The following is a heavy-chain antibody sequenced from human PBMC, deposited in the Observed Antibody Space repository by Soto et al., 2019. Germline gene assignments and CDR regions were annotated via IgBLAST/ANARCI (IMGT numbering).Heavy chain of an antibody. CDR2: ISYDGSNK. D-gene: IGHD3-16*01. J-gene: IGHJ4*02. V-gene: IGHV3-30*18. Sequence: QVQLVESGGGVVQPGRSLRLSCAASGFTFSSYGMHWVRQAPGKGLEWVAVISYDGSNKYYADSVKGRFTISRDNSKNTLYLQMNSLRAEDTAVYYCAKWGIDIDYWGQGTLVTVSS. CDR1: GFTFSSYG. CDR3: AKWGIDIDY.